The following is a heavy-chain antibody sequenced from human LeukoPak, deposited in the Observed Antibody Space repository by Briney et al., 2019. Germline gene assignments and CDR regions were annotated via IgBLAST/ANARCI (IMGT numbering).Heavy chain of an antibody. Sequence: GASVKVSCKASGGTFSSYAISWVRQAPGQGLEWMGRIIPILGIASYAQKFQGRVTMTRDTSTSTVYMELSSLRSEDTAVYYCARVARYSSSWSPAGYWGQGTLVTVSS. V-gene: IGHV1-69*04. CDR2: IIPILGIA. J-gene: IGHJ4*02. CDR1: GGTFSSYA. D-gene: IGHD6-13*01. CDR3: ARVARYSSSWSPAGY.